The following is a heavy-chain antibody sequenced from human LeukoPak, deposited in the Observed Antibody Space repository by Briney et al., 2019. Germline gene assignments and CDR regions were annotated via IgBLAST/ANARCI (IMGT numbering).Heavy chain of an antibody. V-gene: IGHV4-59*12. J-gene: IGHJ4*02. CDR1: GGSISSYY. CDR2: IYYSGST. CDR3: ARERGAARPSDY. D-gene: IGHD6-6*01. Sequence: SETLSLTCTVSGGSISSYYWSWIRQPPGKGLEWIGYIYYSGSTNYNPSLKSRVTISVDTSKNQFSLKLSSVTAADTAVYYCARERGAARPSDYWGQGTLVTVSS.